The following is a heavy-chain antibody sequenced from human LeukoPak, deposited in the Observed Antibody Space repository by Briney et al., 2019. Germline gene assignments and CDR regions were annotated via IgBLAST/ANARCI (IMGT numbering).Heavy chain of an antibody. CDR3: AKAPPSRLWFGDY. D-gene: IGHD3-10*01. CDR1: GFTFSSYA. V-gene: IGHV3-23*01. Sequence: GGSLRLSCAASGFTFSSYAMSWVRQVPGKGLEWVSAISGSGGRTYYADSVKGRFTISRDNSKNTLYLQMNSLRAEDTAVYYCAKAPPSRLWFGDYWGQGTLVTVSS. CDR2: ISGSGGRT. J-gene: IGHJ4*02.